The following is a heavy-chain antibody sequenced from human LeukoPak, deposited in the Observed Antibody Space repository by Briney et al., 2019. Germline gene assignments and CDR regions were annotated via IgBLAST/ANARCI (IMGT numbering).Heavy chain of an antibody. J-gene: IGHJ4*02. D-gene: IGHD3-22*01. Sequence: TGGSLRLSCAASGFTVSSNHMSWVRQAPGKGLEWVSVIYSGGSTYYADSVKGLFTISRDNSKNTLYLQMNSLRAEDTAVYYCARGGYDSSGYLGYWGQGTLVTVSS. CDR3: ARGGYDSSGYLGY. CDR1: GFTVSSNH. CDR2: IYSGGST. V-gene: IGHV3-53*01.